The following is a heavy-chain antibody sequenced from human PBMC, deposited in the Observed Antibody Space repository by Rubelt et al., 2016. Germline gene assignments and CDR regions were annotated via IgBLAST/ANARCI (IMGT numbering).Heavy chain of an antibody. CDR2: ITPSGGR. Sequence: QVQLVQSGAEVKKPGSSVKVSCKASGGTFSSYAISWVRQATGQGLEWMGIITPSGGRSDEQKFQGRVTMTRETSTSTVYMVLSSLRSEDTAVYYCARGRMAVAGTYYWGQGTLVTVSS. CDR1: GGTFSSYA. CDR3: ARGRMAVAGTYY. J-gene: IGHJ4*02. V-gene: IGHV1-46*01. D-gene: IGHD6-19*01.